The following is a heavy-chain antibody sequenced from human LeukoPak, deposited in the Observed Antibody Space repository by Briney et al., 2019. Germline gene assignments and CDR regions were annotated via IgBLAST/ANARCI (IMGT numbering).Heavy chain of an antibody. Sequence: PGGSLRLSWAASGYTFSTYSMNWVRQALGKGLEWVSYISSSSSTIYYADSVKGRFTISRDNSKNTLYLQMNSLRAEDTAVYYCAKDGRGNYYGSGSSLDFWGQGTLVTVSS. CDR3: AKDGRGNYYGSGSSLDF. CDR2: ISSSSSTI. V-gene: IGHV3-48*01. CDR1: GYTFSTYS. J-gene: IGHJ4*02. D-gene: IGHD3-10*01.